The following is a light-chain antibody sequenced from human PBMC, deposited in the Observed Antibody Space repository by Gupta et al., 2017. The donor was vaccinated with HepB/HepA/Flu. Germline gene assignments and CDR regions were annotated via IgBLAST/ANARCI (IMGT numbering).Light chain of an antibody. Sequence: EIVLTQSPGTLSLSPGERATLSCRASQSVSSSYLAWYQQKPGQAPRLLIYGASSRATGIPDRFSGSGSGTDFTLTISRLEPEDFAVYYCQQDGSSPLFGHGTKVDIK. V-gene: IGKV3-20*01. J-gene: IGKJ3*01. CDR3: QQDGSSPL. CDR1: QSVSSSY. CDR2: GAS.